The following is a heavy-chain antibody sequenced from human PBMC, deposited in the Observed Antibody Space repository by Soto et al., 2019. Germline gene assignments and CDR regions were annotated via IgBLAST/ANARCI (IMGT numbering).Heavy chain of an antibody. CDR2: FDPEDGET. CDR1: GYTFTGYY. CDR3: ARVGPPADP. V-gene: IGHV1-2*02. Sequence: ASVKVSCKASGYTFTGYYMHLVRQAPGQGLEWMGGFDPEDGETIYAQKFQGRVTITRDTSASTAYMELSSLRSEDTAVYYCARVGPPADPWGQGTLVTVSS. J-gene: IGHJ5*02.